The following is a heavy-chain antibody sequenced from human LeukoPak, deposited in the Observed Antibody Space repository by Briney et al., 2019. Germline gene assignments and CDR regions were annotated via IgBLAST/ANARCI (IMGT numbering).Heavy chain of an antibody. V-gene: IGHV3-64*01. CDR3: ARSQGTSIAAPIDY. CDR1: GFTFSSYA. CDR2: ISSNGGNT. Sequence: GGSLRLSCAASGFTFSSYAMHWVRQAPGKGLGYVSAISSNGGNTYYANSVKGRFTISRDNSKNTLYLQMGSLRAEDMAVYYCARSQGTSIAAPIDYWGQGTLVTVSS. D-gene: IGHD6-6*01. J-gene: IGHJ4*02.